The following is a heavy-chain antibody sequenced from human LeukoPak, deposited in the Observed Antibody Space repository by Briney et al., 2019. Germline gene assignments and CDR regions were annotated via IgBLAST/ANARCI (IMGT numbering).Heavy chain of an antibody. CDR3: AKGNSGSYFLFDAFDI. J-gene: IGHJ3*02. CDR1: GLTFSSYG. V-gene: IGHV3-30*18. Sequence: GGSLRLSCAASGLTFSSYGMHWVRQAPGKGLEWVAVISYDGSNKYYADSVKGRFTISRDNSKNTLYLQMNSLRAEDTAVYYCAKGNSGSYFLFDAFDIWGQGTMVTVSS. D-gene: IGHD1-26*01. CDR2: ISYDGSNK.